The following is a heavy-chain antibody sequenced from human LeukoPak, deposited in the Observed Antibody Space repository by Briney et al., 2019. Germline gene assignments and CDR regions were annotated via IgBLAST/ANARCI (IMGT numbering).Heavy chain of an antibody. CDR3: ARDRIWYSGSYVDY. V-gene: IGHV4-61*02. J-gene: IGHJ4*02. Sequence: PSETLSLTCTVSGGSISSGSYYWSWIRQPAGKGLEWIGRIYTSGSTNYNPSLKSRVTISVDTSKNQFSLKLSSVTAADTAVYYCARDRIWYSGSYVDYWGQGTLVTVSS. CDR1: GGSISSGSYY. D-gene: IGHD1-26*01. CDR2: IYTSGST.